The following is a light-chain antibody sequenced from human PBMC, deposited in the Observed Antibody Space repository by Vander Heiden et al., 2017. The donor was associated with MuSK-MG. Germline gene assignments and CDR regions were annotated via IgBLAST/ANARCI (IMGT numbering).Light chain of an antibody. CDR1: QSVLYSSNNKNY. CDR2: WAS. CDR3: QQYYATPYT. J-gene: IGKJ2*01. V-gene: IGKV4-1*01. Sequence: DIVMIQSPDSLAVSMGERATINCKSSQSVLYSSNNKNYLAWYQQKPGQPPKLLFYWASTRAPGVPDRFSGSGSGTDFTLTISSLQAEDVAVYYCQQYYATPYTFGQGTKLEIK.